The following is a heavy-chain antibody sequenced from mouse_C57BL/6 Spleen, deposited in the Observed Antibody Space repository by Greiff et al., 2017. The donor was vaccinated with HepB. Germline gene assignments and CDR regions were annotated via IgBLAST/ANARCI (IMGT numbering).Heavy chain of an antibody. CDR3: ARLYYYGSSSFDY. CDR2: ISSGSSTI. J-gene: IGHJ2*01. D-gene: IGHD1-1*01. CDR1: GFTFSDYG. Sequence: EVKLMESGGGLVKPGGSLKLSCAASGFTFSDYGMHWVRQAPEKGLEWVAYISSGSSTIYYADTVKGRFTISRDNAKNTLFLQMTSLRSEDTAMYYCARLYYYGSSSFDYWGQGTTLTVSS. V-gene: IGHV5-17*01.